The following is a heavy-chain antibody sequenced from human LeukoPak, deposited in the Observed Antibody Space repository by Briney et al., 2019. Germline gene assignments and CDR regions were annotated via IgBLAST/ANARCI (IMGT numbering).Heavy chain of an antibody. V-gene: IGHV3-48*03. Sequence: GGSLRLSCAASGFTFSNYEMHWVRQAPGKGLEWVSYISSSGSDIYYADSVKGRFTISRDNAKNSLYLHMNSLRAEDTAVYYCAREYCSGGSCYNDAFDIWGQGTMVTVSS. CDR3: AREYCSGGSCYNDAFDI. J-gene: IGHJ3*02. CDR2: ISSSGSDI. D-gene: IGHD2-15*01. CDR1: GFTFSNYE.